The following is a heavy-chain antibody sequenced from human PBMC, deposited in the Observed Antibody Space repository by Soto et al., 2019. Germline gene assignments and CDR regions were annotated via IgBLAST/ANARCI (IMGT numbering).Heavy chain of an antibody. V-gene: IGHV3-30-3*01. CDR1: GFTFGKYA. Sequence: QVQLVESGGGVVQSGRSLRLSCAASGFTFGKYAMHWVRQAPGKGLEWLAVISYDGTNKYYADSVLGRLTISRESSTNMLYLQMNSLRPDDTAVYFCARDPRPNYCSTGSCYSRAYFDAWGRGILVTVSS. CDR2: ISYDGTNK. J-gene: IGHJ4*02. CDR3: ARDPRPNYCSTGSCYSRAYFDA. D-gene: IGHD2-15*01.